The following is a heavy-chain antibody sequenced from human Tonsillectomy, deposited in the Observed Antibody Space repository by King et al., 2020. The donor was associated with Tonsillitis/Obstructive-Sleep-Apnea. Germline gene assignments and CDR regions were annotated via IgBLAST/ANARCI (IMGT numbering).Heavy chain of an antibody. D-gene: IGHD1-7*01. CDR2: ISWNSGTK. J-gene: IGHJ4*02. V-gene: IGHV3-9*01. Sequence: VQLVESGGGLVQPGRSLRLSCAASGFTFDDYAMHWVRQVPGKGLEWVSSISWNSGTKGYADSVKGRFTISRDNAKNSLYLQMNSLRSEDTALYYCANAKTTTKNWNYGTPSYYWGQGTLVTVSS. CDR3: ANAKTTTKNWNYGTPSYY. CDR1: GFTFDDYA.